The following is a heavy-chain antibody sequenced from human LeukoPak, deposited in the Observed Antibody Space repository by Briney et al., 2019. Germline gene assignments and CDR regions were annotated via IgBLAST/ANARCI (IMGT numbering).Heavy chain of an antibody. CDR1: GFTFSSST. Sequence: GGSRRLSCTASGFTFSSSTISWVSQAPGKGLEWVSSITSSGDSTYNADSVKGRFIISRDNSKNTLYLQMNSLRAEDTAVYYCVRGRVSVDYWGQGTLVTVSS. J-gene: IGHJ4*02. V-gene: IGHV3-23*01. D-gene: IGHD5/OR15-5a*01. CDR2: ITSSGDST. CDR3: VRGRVSVDY.